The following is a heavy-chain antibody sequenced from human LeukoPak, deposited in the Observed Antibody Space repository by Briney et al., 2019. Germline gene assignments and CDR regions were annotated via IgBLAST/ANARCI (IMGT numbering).Heavy chain of an antibody. V-gene: IGHV3-30*04. CDR3: ARDVHCSGGSCRLERAHGFDY. J-gene: IGHJ4*02. CDR1: GFTFSSYA. Sequence: GRSLRLSCAASGFTFSSYAMHWVRQAPGKGLEWVAVISYDGSNKYYADSVKGRFTISRDNSKNTLYLQMNSLRAEDTAVYYCARDVHCSGGSCRLERAHGFDYWGQGTLVTVSS. CDR2: ISYDGSNK. D-gene: IGHD2-15*01.